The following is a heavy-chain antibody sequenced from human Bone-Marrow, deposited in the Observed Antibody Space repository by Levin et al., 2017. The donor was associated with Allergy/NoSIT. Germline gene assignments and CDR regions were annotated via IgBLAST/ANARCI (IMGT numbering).Heavy chain of an antibody. CDR1: GFTFSNAW. CDR3: ATRYAAGGSNSWYGYFDL. D-gene: IGHD6-13*01. V-gene: IGHV3-15*01. Sequence: GVSLRLSCVASGFTFSNAWMSWVRQAPGKGLEWLGRIRSKSDGGTTDYAAPVKGRFTISRDDSKNTLYLQMNSLKTEDTAIYYCATRYAAGGSNSWYGYFDLWGRATLVTVSS. CDR2: IRSKSDGGTT. J-gene: IGHJ2*01.